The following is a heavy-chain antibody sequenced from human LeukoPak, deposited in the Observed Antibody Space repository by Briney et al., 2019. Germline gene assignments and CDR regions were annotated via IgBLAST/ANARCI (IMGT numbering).Heavy chain of an antibody. Sequence: SETLSLTCTVSGGSISNYYWSWIRQPPGKGLEWIGYIYNSGSTNYNPSLKSRVTISEDTSKNQFSLKLTSVTAADTAVYYCARLGEMATILYWGQGTLVTVSS. CDR2: IYNSGST. CDR1: GGSISNYY. J-gene: IGHJ4*02. D-gene: IGHD5-24*01. V-gene: IGHV4-59*01. CDR3: ARLGEMATILY.